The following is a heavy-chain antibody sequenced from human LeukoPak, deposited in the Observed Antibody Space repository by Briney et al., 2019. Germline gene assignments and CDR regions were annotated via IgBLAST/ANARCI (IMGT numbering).Heavy chain of an antibody. CDR3: ARVTVDGSGSEDYYYMDV. Sequence: PGGPLRVSCAASVFTFSSHSMNWVRQAPGKGLEWVSSISGSRSYIYYADSVKGRFTISRDNAKNSLYLQMNSLRAQDTAVYYCARVTVDGSGSEDYYYMDVWGKGTTVTVSS. CDR2: ISGSRSYI. D-gene: IGHD3-10*01. J-gene: IGHJ6*03. V-gene: IGHV3-21*01. CDR1: VFTFSSHS.